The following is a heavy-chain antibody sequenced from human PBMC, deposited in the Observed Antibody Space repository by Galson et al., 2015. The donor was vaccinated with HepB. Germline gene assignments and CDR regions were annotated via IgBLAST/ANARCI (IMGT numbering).Heavy chain of an antibody. D-gene: IGHD4-17*01. CDR1: GGSISSYL. Sequence: ETLSLTCTVSGGSISSYLWSWIRQSPGKGLEWFGDIYYSGTTNYNPSLASRVTMSVDTSKNQLSLKLNSVTAADTAFYYCPGLSGDYGFDYWGQGTLVTVSS. CDR2: IYYSGTT. V-gene: IGHV4-59*01. J-gene: IGHJ4*02. CDR3: PGLSGDYGFDY.